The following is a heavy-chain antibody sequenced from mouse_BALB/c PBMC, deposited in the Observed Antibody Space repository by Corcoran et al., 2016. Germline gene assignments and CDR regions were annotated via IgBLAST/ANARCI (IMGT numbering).Heavy chain of an antibody. CDR2: INTYTGEP. CDR1: GYTFTNYG. D-gene: IGHD3-1*01. Sequence: QIQLVQSGPELKKPGETVKISCKASGYTFTNYGMNWVKQAPGKGLKWMGWINTYTGEPTYADDFKGRFAVSLETSASTAYLQINNLKNEDMATYCGARNLRQLGLRGAMDYWGQGTSVTVSS. CDR3: ARNLRQLGLRGAMDY. V-gene: IGHV9-1*02. J-gene: IGHJ4*01.